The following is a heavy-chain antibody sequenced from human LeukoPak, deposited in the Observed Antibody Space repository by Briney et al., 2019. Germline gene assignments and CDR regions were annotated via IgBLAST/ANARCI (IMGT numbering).Heavy chain of an antibody. J-gene: IGHJ6*02. CDR1: GFIFSSHA. V-gene: IGHV3-23*01. Sequence: PGGSLRLSCAGSGFIFSSHAMSWVRQAPGKGLEWVSAISTGGSTFYVDSVKGRFTISRDNAKNTLYLQMNSLRAEDTAVYYCARDAVDTANAVWGQGTTVTVSS. CDR2: ISTGGST. D-gene: IGHD5-18*01. CDR3: ARDAVDTANAV.